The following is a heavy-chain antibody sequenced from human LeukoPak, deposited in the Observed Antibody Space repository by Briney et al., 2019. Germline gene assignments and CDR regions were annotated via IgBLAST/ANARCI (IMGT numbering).Heavy chain of an antibody. Sequence: GGSLRLSCAASGFTFSDYYMRWIRQAPGKGLEWVSYISSSSSYTNYADSVKGRFTISRDNAKNSLYLQMNSLRAEDTAVYYCARDRALPDSWFDPWGQGTLVTVSS. CDR1: GFTFSDYY. CDR2: ISSSSSYT. J-gene: IGHJ5*02. V-gene: IGHV3-11*05. D-gene: IGHD1-14*01. CDR3: ARDRALPDSWFDP.